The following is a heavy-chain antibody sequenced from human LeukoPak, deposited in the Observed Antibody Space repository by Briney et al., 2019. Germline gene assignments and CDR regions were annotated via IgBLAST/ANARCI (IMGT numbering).Heavy chain of an antibody. V-gene: IGHV3-7*03. J-gene: IGHJ6*02. D-gene: IGHD3-16*02. Sequence: GGSLRLSCAASGFTFSSYWMSWVRQAPGKGLEWVANIKQYGSEKYYVDSVKGRFTISRDNAKNSLYLQMNSLRAEDTAVYYCARGRGYDYVWGSYLLPLSYYYGMDVWGQGTTVTVSS. CDR1: GFTFSSYW. CDR2: IKQYGSEK. CDR3: ARGRGYDYVWGSYLLPLSYYYGMDV.